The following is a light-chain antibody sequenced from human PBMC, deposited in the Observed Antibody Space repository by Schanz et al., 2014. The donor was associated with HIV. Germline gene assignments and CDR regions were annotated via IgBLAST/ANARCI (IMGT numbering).Light chain of an antibody. CDR3: SSYAGSNKNV. Sequence: QSALTQPASVSGSPGQSITISCTGTSSDVGGYNYVSWYQQYPGKAPKLVIYEVSKRPSGVPDRFSGSKSGNTASLTVSGLQAEDEADYYCSSYAGSNKNVFGTGTKLTVL. V-gene: IGLV2-8*01. CDR2: EVS. CDR1: SSDVGGYNY. J-gene: IGLJ1*01.